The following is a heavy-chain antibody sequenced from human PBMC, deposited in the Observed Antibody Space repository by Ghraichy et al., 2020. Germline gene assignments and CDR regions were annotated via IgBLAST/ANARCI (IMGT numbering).Heavy chain of an antibody. CDR3: ASTLDYGDYDPRGDIPSWYFDL. D-gene: IGHD4-17*01. J-gene: IGHJ2*01. Sequence: SETLSLTCTVSGGSISSYYWSWIRQPPGKGLEWIGYIYYSGSTNYNPSLKSRVTISVDTSKNQFSLKLSSVTAADTAVYYCASTLDYGDYDPRGDIPSWYFDLWGRGTLVTVSS. V-gene: IGHV4-59*01. CDR1: GGSISSYY. CDR2: IYYSGST.